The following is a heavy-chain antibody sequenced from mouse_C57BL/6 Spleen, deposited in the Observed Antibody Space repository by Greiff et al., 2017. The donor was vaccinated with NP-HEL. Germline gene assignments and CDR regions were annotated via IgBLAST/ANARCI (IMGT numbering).Heavy chain of an antibody. Sequence: QVQLQQSGAELVKPGASVKMSCKASGYTFTSYWITWVKQRPGQGLEWIGDIYPGSGSTNYNEKFKSKATLTVDTSSSTAYMQLSSLTSEDSAVYYCARTYDYDVGPFAYWGQGTLVTVSA. CDR3: ARTYDYDVGPFAY. D-gene: IGHD2-4*01. CDR2: IYPGSGST. CDR1: GYTFTSYW. V-gene: IGHV1-55*01. J-gene: IGHJ3*01.